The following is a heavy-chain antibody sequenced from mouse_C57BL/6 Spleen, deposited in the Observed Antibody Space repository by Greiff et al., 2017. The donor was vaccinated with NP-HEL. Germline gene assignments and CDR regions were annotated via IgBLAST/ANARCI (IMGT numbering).Heavy chain of an antibody. CDR3: ARDSNYVWFAY. J-gene: IGHJ3*01. V-gene: IGHV1-54*01. D-gene: IGHD2-5*01. CDR2: INPGSGGT. Sequence: VQLQQSGAELVRPGTSVKVSCKASGYAFTNYLIEWVKQRPGQGLEWIGVINPGSGGTKYNEKFKGKATLTADKSSSTAYMQLSSLTSEDSAVYFCARDSNYVWFAYWGQGTLVTVSA. CDR1: GYAFTNYL.